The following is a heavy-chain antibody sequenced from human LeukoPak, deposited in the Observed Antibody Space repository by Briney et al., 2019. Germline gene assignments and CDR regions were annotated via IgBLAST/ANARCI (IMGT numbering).Heavy chain of an antibody. J-gene: IGHJ6*03. CDR2: ISSSSSYI. V-gene: IGHV3-21*01. D-gene: IGHD6-19*01. Sequence: GGSLRLSCAASGFTFSSYSMNWVRQAPGKGPEWVSSISSSSSYIYYVDSVKGRFTISRDNAKNSLYLQMNSLRAEDTAVYYCARVSYSSGWYAWGYYYYYMDVWGKGTTVTISS. CDR3: ARVSYSSGWYAWGYYYYYMDV. CDR1: GFTFSSYS.